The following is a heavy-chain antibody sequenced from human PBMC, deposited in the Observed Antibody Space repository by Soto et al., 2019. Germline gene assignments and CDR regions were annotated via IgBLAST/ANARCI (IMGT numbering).Heavy chain of an antibody. CDR2: ISYDGDHK. D-gene: IGHD3-9*01. CDR3: ARDRAYYDILTGYYKGAAFDI. V-gene: IGHV3-30-3*01. J-gene: IGHJ3*02. Sequence: GGSLRLSCAASGFSFSTYAMHWVRQTPGKGLEWVAVISYDGDHKYYTDSVKGRFTISRDNSKNTLYLLMNSLRSEDTAVYYCARDRAYYDILTGYYKGAAFDIWGQGTMVT. CDR1: GFSFSTYA.